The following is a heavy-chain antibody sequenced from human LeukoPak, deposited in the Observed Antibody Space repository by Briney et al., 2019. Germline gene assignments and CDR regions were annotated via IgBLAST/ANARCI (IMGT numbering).Heavy chain of an antibody. D-gene: IGHD1-26*01. CDR2: IYYSGST. CDR3: ARNRGATFTPAFDY. V-gene: IGHV4-59*08. CDR1: GGSISSYY. Sequence: SETLSLTCTVAGGSISSYYWSWIRQPPGKGLEWVGYIYYSGSTNYNPSLKSRVTISVDTSKNQFSLKLSSVTAADTAVYYCARNRGATFTPAFDYWGQGTLVTVSS. J-gene: IGHJ4*02.